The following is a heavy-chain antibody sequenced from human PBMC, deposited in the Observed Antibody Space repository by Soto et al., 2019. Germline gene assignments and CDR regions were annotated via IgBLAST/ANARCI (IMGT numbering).Heavy chain of an antibody. CDR2: ISSSSSYI. D-gene: IGHD3-3*02. J-gene: IGHJ6*02. Sequence: EVQLVESGGGLVKPGGSLRLSCAASGFTFSSYSMNWVRQAPGKGLEWVSSISSSSSYIYYADSVKGRFTISRDNAKNSRYLQMNSRRAEDTAVYYCARDIHFNPIYYYYYGMDVWGQGTTVTVSS. CDR1: GFTFSSYS. V-gene: IGHV3-21*01. CDR3: ARDIHFNPIYYYYYGMDV.